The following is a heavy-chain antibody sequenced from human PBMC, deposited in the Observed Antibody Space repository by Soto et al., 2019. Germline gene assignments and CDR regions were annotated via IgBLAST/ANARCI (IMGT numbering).Heavy chain of an antibody. CDR3: ARASGYGDLYYYGMDV. Sequence: GGSLRLSCAASGFTVSSNYMSWVRQAPGKGLEWVSVIYSGGSTYYADSVKGRLTISRDNSKNTLYLQMSSLRAEDTAVYYCARASGYGDLYYYGMDVWGQGTTVTVSS. V-gene: IGHV3-53*01. J-gene: IGHJ6*02. CDR1: GFTVSSNY. CDR2: IYSGGST. D-gene: IGHD4-17*01.